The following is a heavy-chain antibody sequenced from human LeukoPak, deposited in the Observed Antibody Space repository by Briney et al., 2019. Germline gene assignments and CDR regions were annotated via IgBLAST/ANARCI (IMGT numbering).Heavy chain of an antibody. J-gene: IGHJ6*03. D-gene: IGHD2-21*02. CDR1: GGSISSSSYY. CDR3: ARIIVVVTGYYYYMDV. CDR2: IYYSGNT. V-gene: IGHV4-39*07. Sequence: SETLSLTCTVSGGSISSSSYYWGWIRQPPGKGLEWIGSIYYSGNTYYNPSLKSRVTISVDTSKNQFSLKLSSVTAADTAVYYCARIIVVVTGYYYYMDVWGKGTTVTVSS.